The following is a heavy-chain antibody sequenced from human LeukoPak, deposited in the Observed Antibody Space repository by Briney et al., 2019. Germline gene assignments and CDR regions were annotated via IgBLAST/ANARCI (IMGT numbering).Heavy chain of an antibody. CDR1: GFTFSSYS. CDR3: AKGGGITMIVVVITTFDY. J-gene: IGHJ4*02. V-gene: IGHV3-21*04. D-gene: IGHD3-22*01. Sequence: GGSLRLSCAASGFTFSSYSMNWVRQAPGKGLEWVSSISSSSSYIYYADSVKGRFTISRDNSKNTLYLQMNSLRAEDTAVYYCAKGGGITMIVVVITTFDYWGQGTLVTVSS. CDR2: ISSSSSYI.